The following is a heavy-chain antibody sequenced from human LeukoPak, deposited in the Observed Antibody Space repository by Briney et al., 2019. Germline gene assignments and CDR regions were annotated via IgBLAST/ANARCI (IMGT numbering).Heavy chain of an antibody. CDR1: GGSISSLY. CDR3: ARGSIAAAGRLFDY. Sequence: SETLSLTCTVSGGSISSLYWSWIRQPPGKGLEWIGSVYYSGSTNYNPSLKSRVTISVDTSKNQFSLKLSSVTAADTAVYYCARGSIAAAGRLFDYWGQGTLVTVSS. V-gene: IGHV4-59*11. D-gene: IGHD6-13*01. J-gene: IGHJ4*02. CDR2: VYYSGST.